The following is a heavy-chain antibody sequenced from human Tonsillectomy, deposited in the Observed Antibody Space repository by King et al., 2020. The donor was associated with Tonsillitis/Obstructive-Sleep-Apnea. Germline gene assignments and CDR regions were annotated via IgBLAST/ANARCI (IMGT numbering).Heavy chain of an antibody. CDR2: IYSDGST. CDR3: ATYGDYGWFDP. D-gene: IGHD4-17*01. V-gene: IGHV3-66*01. CDR1: GFAVSSNY. Sequence: VQLVESGGGLVQPGGSLRLSCAASGFAVSSNYMSWVRQAPGKGLQCVSVIYSDGSTYYADSVKGRFTISRDNSKNTLYLQMNSLRAEDTAVYYCATYGDYGWFDPWGQGTLVTVSS. J-gene: IGHJ5*02.